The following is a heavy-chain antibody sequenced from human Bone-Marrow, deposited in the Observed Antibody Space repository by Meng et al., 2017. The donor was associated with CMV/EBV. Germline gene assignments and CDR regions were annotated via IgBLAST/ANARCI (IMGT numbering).Heavy chain of an antibody. V-gene: IGHV1-69*05. J-gene: IGHJ6*02. CDR2: IIPIFAIA. D-gene: IGHD2-2*02. Sequence: SVKVSCKASGYTSTSYGISWVRQAPGQGLEWMGGIIPIFAIANYAQKFQGRVTITTDESTSTAYMELSSLRSEDTAVYYCARDRTGDCSSTSCYNYYYYYGMDVWGQGTTVTVSS. CDR1: GYTSTSYG. CDR3: ARDRTGDCSSTSCYNYYYYYGMDV.